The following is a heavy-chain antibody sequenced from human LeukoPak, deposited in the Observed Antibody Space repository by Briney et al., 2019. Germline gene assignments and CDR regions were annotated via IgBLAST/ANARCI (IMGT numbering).Heavy chain of an antibody. D-gene: IGHD2-15*01. J-gene: IGHJ6*03. CDR2: IYYSGST. CDR3: ARTPSDYYYYYMDV. CDR1: GFTFSSYW. Sequence: GSLRLSCAASGFTFSSYWMSWVRQAPGKGLEWMGSIYYSGSTYYNPSLKSRVTKSVDTSKNQFSLKLSSVTAADTAVYYCARTPSDYYYYYMDVWGKGTTVTVSS. V-gene: IGHV4-39*07.